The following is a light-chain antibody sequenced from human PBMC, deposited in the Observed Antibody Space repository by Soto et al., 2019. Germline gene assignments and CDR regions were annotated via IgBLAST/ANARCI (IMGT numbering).Light chain of an antibody. V-gene: IGKV3-15*01. CDR3: QQYNNWPQT. CDR1: QSVSSK. CDR2: GAS. Sequence: EIVMTQSPATLSVSPGERATLSSRASQSVSSKLAWYQQQPGQAPRLLIYGASTMATGIPARLSGSGSRTAFTLTISSLQSEDFAVYSCQQYNNWPQTFGQGTKVEIK. J-gene: IGKJ1*01.